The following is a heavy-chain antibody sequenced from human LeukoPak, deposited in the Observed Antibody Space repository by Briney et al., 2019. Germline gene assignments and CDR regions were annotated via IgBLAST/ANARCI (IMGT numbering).Heavy chain of an antibody. CDR2: INPNSGGT. CDR3: ARSGTVTRGLWFDP. Sequence: EASVKVSCKASGYTFTGYYMHWVRQAPGQGLEWRGWINPNSGGTNYAQKFQGRVTMTRDTSISTAYMELSRLRSDDTAVYYCARSGTVTRGLWFDPWGQGTLVTVSS. CDR1: GYTFTGYY. D-gene: IGHD4-11*01. J-gene: IGHJ5*02. V-gene: IGHV1-2*02.